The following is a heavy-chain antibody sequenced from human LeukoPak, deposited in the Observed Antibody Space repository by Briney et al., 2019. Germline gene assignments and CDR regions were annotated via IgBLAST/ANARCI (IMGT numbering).Heavy chain of an antibody. D-gene: IGHD4-17*01. CDR2: ISYDGTNK. Sequence: GGSLRLSCVASGFTFSSYGMHWVRQAPGKGREWVAVISYDGTNKYYADSVKGRFTISRDNTKNTLYLQMNSLRAEDTAVYYCAKALTVTDAFDIWGQGTVVTVSS. J-gene: IGHJ3*02. CDR3: AKALTVTDAFDI. V-gene: IGHV3-30*18. CDR1: GFTFSSYG.